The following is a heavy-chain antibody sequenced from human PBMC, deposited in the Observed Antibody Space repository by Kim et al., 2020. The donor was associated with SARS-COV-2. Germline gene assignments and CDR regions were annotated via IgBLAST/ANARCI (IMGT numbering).Heavy chain of an antibody. D-gene: IGHD5-12*01. Sequence: KFQGRVTITADESTSTAYMELSSLRSEDTAVYYCARANSGYDGLYYGMDVWGQGTTVTVSS. J-gene: IGHJ6*02. CDR3: ARANSGYDGLYYGMDV. V-gene: IGHV1-69*01.